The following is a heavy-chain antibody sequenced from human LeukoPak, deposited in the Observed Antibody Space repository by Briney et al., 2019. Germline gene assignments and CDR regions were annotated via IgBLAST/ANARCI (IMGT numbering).Heavy chain of an antibody. Sequence: GSTHYNPSLKSRVTISVDTSKNQFSLKLSSVTAADRAVYYCARDPVTTEAGDYYYYYMDVWGKGTTVTVSS. V-gene: IGHV4-61*02. D-gene: IGHD4-11*01. CDR2: GST. CDR3: ARDPVTTEAGDYYYYYMDV. J-gene: IGHJ6*03.